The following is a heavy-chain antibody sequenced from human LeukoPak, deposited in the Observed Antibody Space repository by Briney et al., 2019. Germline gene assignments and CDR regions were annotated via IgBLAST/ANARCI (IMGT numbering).Heavy chain of an antibody. D-gene: IGHD2-15*01. CDR2: VYTSGST. V-gene: IGHV4-61*02. CDR3: ARDFRGRYCSGGRCYSVADY. Sequence: SETLSLTCTVSGGSISSGNNYWSWIRQPAGKGLEWIGRVYTSGSTNYNPSLKSRVTISIDTSKNQFSLKLSSVIAADTAVYYCARDFRGRYCSGGRCYSVADYWGQGTLVTVSS. CDR1: GGSISSGNNY. J-gene: IGHJ4*02.